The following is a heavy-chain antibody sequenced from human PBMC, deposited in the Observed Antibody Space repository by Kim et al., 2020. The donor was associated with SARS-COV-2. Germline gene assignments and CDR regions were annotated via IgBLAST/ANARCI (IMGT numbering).Heavy chain of an antibody. Sequence: YSPSLKRRLTINKDTTKNQVVLTMTNMDPVDTATYYCAHKGSWYSGTFDIWGQGTMVTVSS. J-gene: IGHJ3*02. CDR3: AHKGSWYSGTFDI. V-gene: IGHV2-5*01. D-gene: IGHD6-13*01.